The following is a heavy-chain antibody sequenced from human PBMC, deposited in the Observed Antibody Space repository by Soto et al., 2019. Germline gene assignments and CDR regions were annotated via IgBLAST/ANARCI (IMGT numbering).Heavy chain of an antibody. CDR2: ISAYNGNT. D-gene: IGHD6-13*01. Sequence: QVQLVQSGAEVKKPGASLKVSCKASGYTFTSYGISWVLQAPGQGLEWMGWISAYNGNTNYAQKFQGRVTMTTDTSTSTAYMELRSLRSDDTAVYYCARDVGSQLAWYYFDYWGQGTLVTVSS. CDR3: ARDVGSQLAWYYFDY. CDR1: GYTFTSYG. J-gene: IGHJ4*02. V-gene: IGHV1-18*01.